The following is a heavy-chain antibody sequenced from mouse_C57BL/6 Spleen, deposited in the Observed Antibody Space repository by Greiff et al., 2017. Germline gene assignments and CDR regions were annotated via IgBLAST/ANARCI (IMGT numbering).Heavy chain of an antibody. Sequence: VQLQQSGAELVKPGASVKMSCKASGYTFTSYWITWVKQRPGQGLEWIGDIYPGSGSTNYNEKFKSKATLTVDTSSSTAYMQLSSLTSEDSAVYYCAREGKLGGRNFDYWGQGTTLTVSS. CDR3: AREGKLGGRNFDY. D-gene: IGHD4-1*01. CDR1: GYTFTSYW. V-gene: IGHV1-55*01. CDR2: IYPGSGST. J-gene: IGHJ2*01.